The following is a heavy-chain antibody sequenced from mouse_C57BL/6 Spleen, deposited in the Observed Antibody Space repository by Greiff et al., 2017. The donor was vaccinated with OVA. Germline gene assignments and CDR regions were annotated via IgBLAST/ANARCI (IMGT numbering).Heavy chain of an antibody. CDR2: INPSSGYT. CDR3: ARWTYYGSSYDYYAMDY. D-gene: IGHD1-1*01. J-gene: IGHJ4*01. CDR1: GYTFTSYW. V-gene: IGHV1-7*01. Sequence: VQLQQSGAELVKPGASVKLSCKASGYTFTSYWMHWVKQRPGQGLEWIGYINPSSGYTKYNQKFKDKATLTADKSSSTAYMQLSSLTYEDSAVYYCARWTYYGSSYDYYAMDYWGQGTSVTVSS.